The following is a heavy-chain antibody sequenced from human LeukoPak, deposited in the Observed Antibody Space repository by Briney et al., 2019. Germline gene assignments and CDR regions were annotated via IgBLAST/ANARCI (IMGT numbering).Heavy chain of an antibody. D-gene: IGHD1-7*01. CDR2: IYTSGST. J-gene: IGHJ6*03. CDR3: ARGRGIIGWDYPDYYYYMDV. V-gene: IGHV4-4*07. CDR1: GVSISSYY. Sequence: PWETLSLTCTASGVSISSYYWSWIRQPAGKGLEWIGRIYTSGSTNYNPSLKSRITISVDTSKNQFFLKLSSVTAEDTAVYYCARGRGIIGWDYPDYYYYMDVWGKGTTVTVSS.